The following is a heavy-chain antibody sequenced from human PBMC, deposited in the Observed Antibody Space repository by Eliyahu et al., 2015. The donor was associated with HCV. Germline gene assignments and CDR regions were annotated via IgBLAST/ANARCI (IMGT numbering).Heavy chain of an antibody. CDR1: GGSISSSSYY. Sequence: QLQLQESGPGLVKPSETLSLTCTVSGGSISSSSYYWGWIRXPPGKGLEWIGSIYYSGSTYYNPSLKSRVTISVDTSKNQFSLKLSSVTAADTAVYYCARWLQMARFFDYWGQGTLVTVSS. V-gene: IGHV4-39*01. CDR2: IYYSGST. CDR3: ARWLQMARFFDY. J-gene: IGHJ4*02. D-gene: IGHD5-24*01.